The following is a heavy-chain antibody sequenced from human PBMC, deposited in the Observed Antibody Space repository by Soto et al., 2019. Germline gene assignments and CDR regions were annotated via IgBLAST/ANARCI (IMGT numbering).Heavy chain of an antibody. D-gene: IGHD2-2*01. V-gene: IGHV3-23*01. J-gene: IGHJ5*02. CDR2: VSGSGGNT. CDR3: AKGYYSSNR. CDR1: GFPFSSFA. Sequence: GGSLRLSCAASGFPFSSFAMTWVRQAPGKGLEWVSVVSGSGGNTYYADSVKGRFTISRDNSKNTLYLQMNSLRAEDTAVYYCAKGYYSSNRWGQGTLVTVSS.